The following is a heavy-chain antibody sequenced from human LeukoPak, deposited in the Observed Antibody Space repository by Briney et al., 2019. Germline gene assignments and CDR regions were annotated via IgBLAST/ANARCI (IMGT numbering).Heavy chain of an antibody. CDR3: ARASSWSYFDC. Sequence: GGSLRLSCAASGFTFSNAWMNWVRQAPGKGLEWVGRIKSKTDGGTTDYAAPVRGRFTISRDNAKNTLYLQMNSLRAEDTAVYYCARASSWSYFDCWGQGTLVTVSS. V-gene: IGHV3-15*07. CDR2: IKSKTDGGTT. CDR1: GFTFSNAW. J-gene: IGHJ4*02. D-gene: IGHD2-2*01.